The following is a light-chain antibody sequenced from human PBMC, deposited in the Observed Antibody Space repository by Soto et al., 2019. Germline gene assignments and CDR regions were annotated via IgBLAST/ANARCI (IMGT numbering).Light chain of an antibody. V-gene: IGKV1-5*01. CDR3: QQYKSYLFT. CDR2: DAS. J-gene: IGKJ2*01. CDR1: QRISDW. Sequence: DIQMTQSPYTLSASVGDRVTITCRASQRISDWLAWYQQKPGRAPKLLIYDASSLQSGVPSRFSGSGAGTEFTLTISSLQPDDFATYYCQQYKSYLFTFGQGTKLEIK.